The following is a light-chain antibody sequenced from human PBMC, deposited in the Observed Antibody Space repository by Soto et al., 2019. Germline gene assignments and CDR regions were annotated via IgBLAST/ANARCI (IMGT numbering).Light chain of an antibody. J-gene: IGKJ2*01. CDR2: GAS. Sequence: EIVLTQSPGTLSLSPGERATLSCRASQSVSNNYLAWYQQKPGQAPRLLIYGASSRATGIPDRFSGSGSGTDFTLTINRLEPEDFAVYNCQQYGSSPYTFGQGTKLEIK. CDR1: QSVSNNY. V-gene: IGKV3-20*01. CDR3: QQYGSSPYT.